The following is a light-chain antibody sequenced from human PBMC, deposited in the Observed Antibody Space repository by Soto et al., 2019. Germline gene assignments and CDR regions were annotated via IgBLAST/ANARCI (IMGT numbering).Light chain of an antibody. CDR1: SSDVGGYSF. J-gene: IGLJ2*01. V-gene: IGLV2-14*03. CDR3: ISYSGSSTVV. Sequence: QSALTQPASVSGSPGQSITISCTGTSSDVGGYSFVSWYQQHPGKAPKLMIYDVSNRPSGVSNRFSGSKSGNTASLTISGLQGEDEADYYCISYSGSSTVVFGGGTKLTVL. CDR2: DVS.